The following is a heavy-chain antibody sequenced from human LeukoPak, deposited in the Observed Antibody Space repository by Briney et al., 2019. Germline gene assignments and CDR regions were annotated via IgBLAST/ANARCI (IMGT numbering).Heavy chain of an antibody. CDR2: IYHSGST. Sequence: SQTLSLTCAVSGGSISSGGYSWSWIRQPPGQGLEWVGYIYHSGSTYYNPSLKSRVTISVDRSKNQFSLKLSSVTAADPAVYYCARGYYYDSSGYQPLFDYWGQGTLVTVSS. V-gene: IGHV4-30-2*01. J-gene: IGHJ4*02. D-gene: IGHD3-22*01. CDR1: GGSISSGGYS. CDR3: ARGYYYDSSGYQPLFDY.